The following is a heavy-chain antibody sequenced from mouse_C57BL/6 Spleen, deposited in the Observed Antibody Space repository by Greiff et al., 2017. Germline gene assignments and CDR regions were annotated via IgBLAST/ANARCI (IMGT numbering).Heavy chain of an antibody. J-gene: IGHJ2*01. V-gene: IGHV1-26*01. D-gene: IGHD1-1*01. CDR3: ARRGSRGGYFDY. CDR2: INPNNGGT. Sequence: EVQLQQSGPELVKPGASVKISCKASGYTFTDYYMNWVKQSHGKSLEWIGDINPNNGGTSYNQKFKGKATLTVDKSSSTAYMELRSLTSEDSAVYYCARRGSRGGYFDYWGQGTTLTVSS. CDR1: GYTFTDYY.